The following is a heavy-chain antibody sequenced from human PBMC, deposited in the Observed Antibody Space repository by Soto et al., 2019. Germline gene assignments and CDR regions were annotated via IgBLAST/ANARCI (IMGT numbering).Heavy chain of an antibody. CDR3: ARGGPGLGDDAFDI. V-gene: IGHV3-13*01. J-gene: IGHJ3*02. D-gene: IGHD3-16*01. Sequence: GGSLRLSCAASGFTFSSYDMHWVRQATGKGLEWVSAIGTAGDTYYPGSVKGRFTISRENAKNSLYLQMNSLRAGDTAVYYCARGGPGLGDDAFDIWGQGTMVTVSS. CDR2: IGTAGDT. CDR1: GFTFSSYD.